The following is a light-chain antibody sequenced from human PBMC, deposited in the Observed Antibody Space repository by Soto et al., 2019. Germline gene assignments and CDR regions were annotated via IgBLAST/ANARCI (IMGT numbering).Light chain of an antibody. Sequence: EIVLMQSPGTLSLSPGERATLSCRASQTLRRTYIAWYQQKPGQAPRLLIYGASTRATGLPARFSGSGSGTEFTLTISSLQSEDFAVYYCQHYHGWPITFGQGTRLEIK. V-gene: IGKV3-15*01. CDR2: GAS. CDR3: QHYHGWPIT. CDR1: QTLRRT. J-gene: IGKJ5*01.